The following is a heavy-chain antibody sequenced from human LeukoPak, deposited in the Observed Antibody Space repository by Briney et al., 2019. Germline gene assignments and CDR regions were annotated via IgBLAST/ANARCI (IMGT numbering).Heavy chain of an antibody. CDR3: ARDWDTSGYYHNFDY. CDR2: IYSGGST. CDR1: GFSVSNYY. Sequence: GGSLRLSCAASGFSVSNYYMSWVRQAPGKGLEWVSVIYSGGSTNYADSVKGRFTISRDNSKNTLYLQMNSLRDEDTAVYYCARDWDTSGYYHNFDYWGQGTLVTVSS. J-gene: IGHJ4*02. V-gene: IGHV3-66*01. D-gene: IGHD3-22*01.